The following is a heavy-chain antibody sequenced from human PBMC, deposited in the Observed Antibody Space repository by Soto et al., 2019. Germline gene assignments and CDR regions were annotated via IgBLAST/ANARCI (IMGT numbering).Heavy chain of an antibody. V-gene: IGHV4-31*03. D-gene: IGHD4-4*01. Sequence: QVQLQESGPGLVKPSQTLSLTCTVSGGSISSGGYYWSWIRQHPGKGLEWIGYIYYSGRTYANPSLKSRITLSVATSKTQFALKLTSVTATDTAVYYCARAHLRVTIEGYYYYGMDVWGQGTTVTVSS. CDR3: ARAHLRVTIEGYYYYGMDV. J-gene: IGHJ6*02. CDR1: GGSISSGGYY. CDR2: IYYSGRT.